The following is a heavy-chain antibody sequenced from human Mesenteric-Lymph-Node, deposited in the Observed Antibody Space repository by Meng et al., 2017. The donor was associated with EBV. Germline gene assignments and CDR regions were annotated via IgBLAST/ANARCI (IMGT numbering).Heavy chain of an antibody. Sequence: QVHFTQWGRGLLKTLEPLSPSCAVYGEFFSGFYWSWVRQAPGKGLEWIGEMNNGGTSNYNPSLASRVTISVDPSKNQFSLTLRSVTAADTAVYYCARVKPSIWFGELFYYFDYWGPGILVTVSS. J-gene: IGHJ4*02. CDR2: MNNGGTS. V-gene: IGHV4-34*01. CDR3: ARVKPSIWFGELFYYFDY. CDR1: GEFFSGFY. D-gene: IGHD3-10*01.